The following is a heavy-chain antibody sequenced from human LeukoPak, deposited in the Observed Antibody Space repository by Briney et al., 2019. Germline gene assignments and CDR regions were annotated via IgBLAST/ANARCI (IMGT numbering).Heavy chain of an antibody. J-gene: IGHJ4*02. Sequence: GGSLTLSCAASGFTFSNYGMHWVRQAPGKGLEWVAVIWYDGSNKYYADSVKGRFTISRDNSKNTLYLQMNSLRAEDTAVYYCAGNYGPYYFDYWGRGTLDTVSS. V-gene: IGHV3-33*01. CDR2: IWYDGSNK. D-gene: IGHD3-10*01. CDR1: GFTFSNYG. CDR3: AGNYGPYYFDY.